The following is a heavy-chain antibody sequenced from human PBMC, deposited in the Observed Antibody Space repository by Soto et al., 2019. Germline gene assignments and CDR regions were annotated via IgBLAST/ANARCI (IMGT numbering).Heavy chain of an antibody. CDR1: GFTFSDHY. V-gene: IGHV3-72*01. J-gene: IGHJ6*02. CDR3: ARAHGGQKGSYYYYGMDV. Sequence: AGGSLRLSCAASGFTFSDHYMDWVRQAPGKGLEWVGRTRNKANSYTTEYAASVKGRFTISRDDSKNSLYLQMNSLKTEDTAVYYCARAHGGQKGSYYYYGMDVWGQGTTVTVSS. D-gene: IGHD2-15*01. CDR2: TRNKANSYTT.